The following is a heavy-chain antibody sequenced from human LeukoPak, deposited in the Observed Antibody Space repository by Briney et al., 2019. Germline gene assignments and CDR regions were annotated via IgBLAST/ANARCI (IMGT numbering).Heavy chain of an antibody. V-gene: IGHV3-7*02. CDR1: GFTLSSYW. J-gene: IGHJ4*02. CDR3: ASAGSYIGY. CDR2: IKQDGSEK. Sequence: GGSLRLSCAASGFTLSSYWMTWVRQPPGKGLEWVANIKQDGSEKNYVDSVEGRFTIPRDNAKNSLYLQMNSLRADDTAVYYCASAGSYIGYWGQGTLVTVSS. D-gene: IGHD1-26*01.